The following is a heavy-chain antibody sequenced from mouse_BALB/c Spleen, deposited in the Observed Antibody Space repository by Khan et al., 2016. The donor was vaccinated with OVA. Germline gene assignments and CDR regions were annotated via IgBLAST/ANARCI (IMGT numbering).Heavy chain of an antibody. Sequence: LQQSPAQLASPGASEQMSRMASGYTFTIYTMHWVKQRPGQGLEWIGYINPSSVYTKSNQMFKDKATLTAGNSSSTAYKQLSSLTSEDSAVYYCARTHERWCQSATLTVSS. CDR3: ARTHER. V-gene: IGHV1-4*01. J-gene: IGHJ2*01. CDR2: INPSSVYT. CDR1: GYTFTIYT.